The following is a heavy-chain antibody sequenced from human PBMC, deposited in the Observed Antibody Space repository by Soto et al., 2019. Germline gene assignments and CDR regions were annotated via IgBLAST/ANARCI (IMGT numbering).Heavy chain of an antibody. CDR2: INPNSGVT. D-gene: IGHD1-1*01. CDR3: ARASKSTTPDFDY. Sequence: ASVKVSCKXSGYTFTGYYIHWVRQAPGQGLEWMGWINPNSGVTNYAQKFQGWVAMTRVTSISTAYMELSSLRSDDTAVYYCARASKSTTPDFDYWGQGTLVTVSS. J-gene: IGHJ4*02. CDR1: GYTFTGYY. V-gene: IGHV1-2*04.